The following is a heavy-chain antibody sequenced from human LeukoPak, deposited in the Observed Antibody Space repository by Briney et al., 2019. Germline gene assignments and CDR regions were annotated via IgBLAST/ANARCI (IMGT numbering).Heavy chain of an antibody. CDR3: AKGPRITIFGVVTTNFDY. CDR2: IWYDGSNK. CDR1: GFTFSSYG. J-gene: IGHJ4*02. D-gene: IGHD3-3*01. V-gene: IGHV3-33*06. Sequence: PGRSLRLSCAASGFTFSSYGMHWVRQAPGKGLEGVAVIWYDGSNKYYADSVKGRFTISRDNSKNTLYLQMNSLRAEDTAVCYCAKGPRITIFGVVTTNFDYWGQGTLVTVSS.